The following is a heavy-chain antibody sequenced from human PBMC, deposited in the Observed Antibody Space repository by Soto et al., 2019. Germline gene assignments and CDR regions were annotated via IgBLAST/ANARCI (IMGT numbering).Heavy chain of an antibody. CDR1: GGTFSSYT. CDR3: ARDPEGGWDFDY. V-gene: IGHV1-69*08. D-gene: IGHD1-26*01. Sequence: QVQLVQSGAEVKKPGSSVKVSCKASGGTFSSYTISWVRQAPGQGLEWMGRIIPILGIANYAQKFQGRVTITADKSTSTAYMELSSLRSEDTAVYYCARDPEGGWDFDYWGQGTLVTVSS. J-gene: IGHJ4*02. CDR2: IIPILGIA.